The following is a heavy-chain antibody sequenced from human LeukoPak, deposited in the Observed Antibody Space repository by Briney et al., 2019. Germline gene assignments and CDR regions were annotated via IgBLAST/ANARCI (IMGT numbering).Heavy chain of an antibody. CDR2: VHSSGGVI. CDR3: AGSSHQRNWFDP. CDR1: GYTFTSDY. J-gene: IGHJ5*02. V-gene: IGHV1-46*01. D-gene: IGHD1-26*01. Sequence: ASVKVSCKASGYTFTSDYMNWVRQAPGQGLEWMGIVHSSGGVIKYAQEFQDRLTVTRDTSTSTIYMDLSSLRSEDTAVYYCAGSSHQRNWFDPWGQGTLVIVSS.